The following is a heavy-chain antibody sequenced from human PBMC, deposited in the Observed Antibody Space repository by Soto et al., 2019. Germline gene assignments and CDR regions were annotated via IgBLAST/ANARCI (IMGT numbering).Heavy chain of an antibody. V-gene: IGHV4-59*01. CDR3: ARVGIADVREDY. J-gene: IGHJ4*02. Sequence: QVQLQESGPGLVKPSETLSLTCTVSGGSISSYYWSWIRQPPGKGLEWIGYIYYSGSTNYNPSLKSPVTISVDTSKNHCSLKLSSVTAADTAVYYCARVGIADVREDYWGQGTLVTVSS. CDR1: GGSISSYY. CDR2: IYYSGST. D-gene: IGHD6-13*01.